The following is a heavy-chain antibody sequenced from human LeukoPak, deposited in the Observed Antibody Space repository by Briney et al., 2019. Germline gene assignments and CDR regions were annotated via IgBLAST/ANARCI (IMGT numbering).Heavy chain of an antibody. J-gene: IGHJ6*02. Sequence: GGSLRLSCAASGFTFSSYAMHWVRQAPGKGLEWVAVISYDGSNKYYADSVKGRFTISRDNSKNTLYLQMDSLRAEDTAVYYCARDYYDFWSGYYDYYYYGMDVWGQGTTVTVSS. V-gene: IGHV3-30-3*01. CDR1: GFTFSSYA. CDR3: ARDYYDFWSGYYDYYYYGMDV. D-gene: IGHD3-3*01. CDR2: ISYDGSNK.